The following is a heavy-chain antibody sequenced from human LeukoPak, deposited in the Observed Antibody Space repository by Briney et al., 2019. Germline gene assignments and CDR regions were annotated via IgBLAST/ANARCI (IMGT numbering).Heavy chain of an antibody. J-gene: IGHJ2*01. CDR3: ASGDWYFDL. V-gene: IGHV1-2*02. CDR1: GGTFSSYA. CDR2: INPNSGGT. Sequence: ASVKVSCKASGGTFSSYAISWVRQAPGQGREWMGWINPNSGGTNYAQKFQGRVTMTRDTSISTAYMELSRLRSDDTAVYYCASGDWYFDLWGRGTLVTVAS.